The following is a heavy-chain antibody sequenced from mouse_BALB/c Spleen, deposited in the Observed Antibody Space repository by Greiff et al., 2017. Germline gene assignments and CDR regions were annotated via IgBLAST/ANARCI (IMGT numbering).Heavy chain of an antibody. J-gene: IGHJ4*01. V-gene: IGHV1S81*02. CDR3: TRGGDDYRYDGNAMDY. CDR1: GYTFTSYY. Sequence: VQLQQSGAELVKPGASVKLSCKASGYTFTSYYMYWVKQRPGQGLEWIGEINPSNGGTNFNEKFKSKATLTVDKSSSTAYMQLSSLTSEDSAVYYCTRGGDDYRYDGNAMDYWGQGTSVTVSS. D-gene: IGHD2-14*01. CDR2: INPSNGGT.